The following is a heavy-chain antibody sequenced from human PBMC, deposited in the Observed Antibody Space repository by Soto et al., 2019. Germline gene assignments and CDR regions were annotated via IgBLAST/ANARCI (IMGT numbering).Heavy chain of an antibody. CDR1: GFIFSNYG. CDR3: ARDRYSYDSRAYQGVDWYFDL. CDR2: IWYDGSHE. Sequence: QVQLVESGGGVVQPGRSLRLSCAASGFIFSNYGMHWVRQAPGKGLEWVAVIWYDGSHESYADSVKGRFTISRDNSKHTLFLQMNSLRAEDTAVYYCARDRYSYDSRAYQGVDWYFDLWGRGTLVTVSS. D-gene: IGHD3-22*01. J-gene: IGHJ2*01. V-gene: IGHV3-33*01.